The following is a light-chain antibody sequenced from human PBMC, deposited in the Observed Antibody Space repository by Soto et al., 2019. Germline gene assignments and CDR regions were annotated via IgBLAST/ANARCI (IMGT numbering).Light chain of an antibody. V-gene: IGKV3-15*01. J-gene: IGKJ5*01. Sequence: EIVMTQSPATLSVSPGERATLSCRPSQSVSSNLAWYQQKPGQAPRLLIYGASTRATGIPARFSGSGSGTEFTLTISSLQSEDFAVYYCQQYNNLITFGQGTRLEIK. CDR3: QQYNNLIT. CDR1: QSVSSN. CDR2: GAS.